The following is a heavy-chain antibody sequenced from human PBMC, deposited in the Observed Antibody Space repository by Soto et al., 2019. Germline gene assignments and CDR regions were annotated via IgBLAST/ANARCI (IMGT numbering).Heavy chain of an antibody. CDR2: INHRGST. V-gene: IGHV4-34*06. Sequence: SETLSLTCAVYGGSFSGYYWSWIRQPPGKGLEWIGEINHRGSTNYNPSLRSRLIISVDRSKNQFSLKLGSVTAADTAVYYCAAYYGSPLAVYWGQGTLVTVSS. CDR1: GGSFSGYY. J-gene: IGHJ4*02. CDR3: AAYYGSPLAVY. D-gene: IGHD3-10*01.